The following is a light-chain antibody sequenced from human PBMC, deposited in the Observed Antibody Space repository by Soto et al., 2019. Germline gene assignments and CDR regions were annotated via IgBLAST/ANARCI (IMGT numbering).Light chain of an antibody. Sequence: QSVLTQPASVSGSPGQSITISCTGTSSDVGAYNYVSWYQQHPGKALKLMIYDVNNRPSGVSNRFSGSKSGNTASLTISGLQAEDEADYYCSSYRSSSTPCVFGTGTKVTVL. CDR1: SSDVGAYNY. CDR2: DVN. V-gene: IGLV2-14*01. J-gene: IGLJ1*01. CDR3: SSYRSSSTPCV.